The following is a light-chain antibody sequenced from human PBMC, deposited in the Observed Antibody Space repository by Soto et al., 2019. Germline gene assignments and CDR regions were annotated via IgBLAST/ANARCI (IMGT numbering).Light chain of an antibody. CDR2: GAS. J-gene: IGKJ4*01. CDR1: QSVSKNF. V-gene: IGKV3-20*01. Sequence: ELVLTQSPGTLSLSPGARATLSCRASQSVSKNFLAWYQQKPGQAPRLLISGASNRSTGIPVRFSASGSGTAFSLTIDRLEPGDRAVDFCEQYGSSASTFGGGTKVAIK. CDR3: EQYGSSAST.